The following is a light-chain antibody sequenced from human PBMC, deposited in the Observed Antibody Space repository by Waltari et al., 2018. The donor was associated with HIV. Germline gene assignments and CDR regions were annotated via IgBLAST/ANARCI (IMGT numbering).Light chain of an antibody. CDR3: QAWDSRSVV. CDR1: KLGDKY. Sequence: SYELIQPPSVSVSPGQTANITCSGDKLGDKYACWYQQKPGQSPVLVIHQDRKRPSGIPERVSGSNSGNTAALTISGTQAMDEADYYCQAWDSRSVVFGGGTKLTVL. V-gene: IGLV3-1*01. CDR2: QDR. J-gene: IGLJ2*01.